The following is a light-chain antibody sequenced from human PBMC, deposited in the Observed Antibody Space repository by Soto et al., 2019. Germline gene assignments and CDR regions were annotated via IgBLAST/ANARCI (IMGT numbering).Light chain of an antibody. CDR2: GAS. Sequence: ERVMTHSPATLSVSPGERATLSCRASQSVSSNLAWYQQKPGQAPRLFIYGASTRATAIPPRFSGSGSGTEFTLTISSLQPEDFAVYYCQQYDNWPITFGQGTRLEIK. V-gene: IGKV3-15*01. CDR3: QQYDNWPIT. CDR1: QSVSSN. J-gene: IGKJ5*01.